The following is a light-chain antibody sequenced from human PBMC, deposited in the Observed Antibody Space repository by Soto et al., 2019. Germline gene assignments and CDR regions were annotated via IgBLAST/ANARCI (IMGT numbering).Light chain of an antibody. CDR2: DAS. CDR1: QSVSSY. CDR3: QQRSNWIT. Sequence: EIVLTQSPATLSLSPCDRATLSCRASQSVSSYLAWYQQKPGQAPRLLIYDASNRATGIPARFSGSGSGTDFTLTISSLEPEDFAVYYCQQRSNWITFGQGTRLEI. V-gene: IGKV3-11*01. J-gene: IGKJ5*01.